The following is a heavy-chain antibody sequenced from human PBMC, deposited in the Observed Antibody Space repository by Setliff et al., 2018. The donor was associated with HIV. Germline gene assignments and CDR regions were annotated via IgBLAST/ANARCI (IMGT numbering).Heavy chain of an antibody. Sequence: GASVKVSCKASGYTFTSHAFHWVRQAPGQSLEWMGWINVGNGNTRYSREFEGRVTITRDTSASTVHLELTSLRSEDMAVYYCARGSKRWLQFDSFDYWGQGTLVTVSS. D-gene: IGHD5-12*01. CDR3: ARGSKRWLQFDSFDY. CDR1: GYTFTSHA. J-gene: IGHJ4*02. CDR2: INVGNGNT. V-gene: IGHV1-3*03.